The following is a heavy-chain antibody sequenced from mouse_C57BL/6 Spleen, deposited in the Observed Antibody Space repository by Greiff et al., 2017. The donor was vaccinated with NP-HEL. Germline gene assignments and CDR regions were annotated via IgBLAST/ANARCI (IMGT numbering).Heavy chain of an antibody. CDR1: GFTFTDYY. D-gene: IGHD2-1*01. Sequence: EVKLVESGGGLVQPGGSLSLSCAASGFTFTDYYMSWVRQPPGKALEWLGFIRNKANGYTTEYSASVKGRFTISRDNSQSILYLQMNALRAEDSATYYCARSKLYYGSAMDYWGQGTSVTVSS. V-gene: IGHV7-3*01. CDR2: IRNKANGYTT. J-gene: IGHJ4*01. CDR3: ARSKLYYGSAMDY.